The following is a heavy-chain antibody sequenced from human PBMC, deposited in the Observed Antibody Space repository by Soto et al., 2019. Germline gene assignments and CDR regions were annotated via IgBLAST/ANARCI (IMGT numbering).Heavy chain of an antibody. CDR1: DDSISSYD. Sequence: PSETLSLTCTVSDDSISSYDCSWIRQPPGKGLEWIGYFYNSETTKYNSSLKSRVTISVDTSKNQFSLNLNSLTAADTAVYYCAIGSLSGSGSFNYWGQGTLVTVSS. D-gene: IGHD3-10*01. V-gene: IGHV4-59*03. CDR3: AIGSLSGSGSFNY. J-gene: IGHJ4*02. CDR2: FYNSETT.